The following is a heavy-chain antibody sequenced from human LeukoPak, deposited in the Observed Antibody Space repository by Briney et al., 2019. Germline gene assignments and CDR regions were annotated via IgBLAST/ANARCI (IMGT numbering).Heavy chain of an antibody. D-gene: IGHD6-6*01. CDR2: INTDGSST. Sequence: HSGGSLRLSCAASGFTFSSYWMHWVRQVPGKGLVWVSRINTDGSSTTYADSVKGRSTISRDNAKNTLYLQMNSLRAEDTAVYYCARPPRPYSSSSLFDYWGQGTLATVSS. CDR1: GFTFSSYW. V-gene: IGHV3-74*01. CDR3: ARPPRPYSSSSLFDY. J-gene: IGHJ4*02.